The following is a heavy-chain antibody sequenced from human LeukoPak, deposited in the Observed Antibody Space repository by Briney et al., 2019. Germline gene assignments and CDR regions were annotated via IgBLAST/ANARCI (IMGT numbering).Heavy chain of an antibody. Sequence: GGSLRLSCAASGFTFSSYTMSWVRQAPGKGLEWVSAISGSGGSTYYADSVKGRFTISRDNSKNTLYLQMNSLRAEDTAVYYCAKVANDGDTRDWFDPWGQGTLVTVSS. D-gene: IGHD4-17*01. V-gene: IGHV3-23*01. J-gene: IGHJ5*02. CDR3: AKVANDGDTRDWFDP. CDR1: GFTFSSYT. CDR2: ISGSGGST.